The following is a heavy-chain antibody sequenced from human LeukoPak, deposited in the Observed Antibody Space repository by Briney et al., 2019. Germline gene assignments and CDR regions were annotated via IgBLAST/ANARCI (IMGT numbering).Heavy chain of an antibody. V-gene: IGHV4-59*08. Sequence: SETLSLTCTVSGGSISSYYWSWIRQPPGKGLEWIGYIYYSGSTNYNPSLKSRVTISVDTSKNQFSLKLSSVTAADTAVYYCARHSVAGTNWFDPWGKGTLVTVSS. CDR1: GGSISSYY. CDR3: ARHSVAGTNWFDP. J-gene: IGHJ5*02. CDR2: IYYSGST. D-gene: IGHD6-19*01.